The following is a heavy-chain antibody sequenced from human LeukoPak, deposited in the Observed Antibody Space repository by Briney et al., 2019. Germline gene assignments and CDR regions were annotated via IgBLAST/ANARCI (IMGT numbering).Heavy chain of an antibody. V-gene: IGHV4-4*02. CDR3: AARYNTLKYYFDY. D-gene: IGHD5-24*01. CDR2: VYYSGST. J-gene: IGHJ4*02. Sequence: SETLSLTCAVSGGSISSSNWWSWVRQPSGKGLEWIGYVYYSGSTNYNPSLKSRVTISVDTSKNQFSLKLSSVTAADTAVYYCAARYNTLKYYFDYWGQGTLVTVSS. CDR1: GGSISSSNW.